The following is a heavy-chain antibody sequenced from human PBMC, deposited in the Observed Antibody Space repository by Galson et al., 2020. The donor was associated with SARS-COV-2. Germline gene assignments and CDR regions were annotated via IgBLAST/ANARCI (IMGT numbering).Heavy chain of an antibody. V-gene: IGHV3-48*04. CDR2: IGSSGSPI. CDR3: AKRMAVPGVKFYYGMAV. CDR1: GFTFSVFG. Sequence: GGSLRLSCAGSGFTFSVFGMNWVRQAPGKGLEWISYIGSSGSPIYYADSVKGRFTVSRDNSKNSHYLQLNSLRAEDTGVYYCAKRMAVPGVKFYYGMAVWGQGTTVTVSS. D-gene: IGHD6-19*01. J-gene: IGHJ6*02.